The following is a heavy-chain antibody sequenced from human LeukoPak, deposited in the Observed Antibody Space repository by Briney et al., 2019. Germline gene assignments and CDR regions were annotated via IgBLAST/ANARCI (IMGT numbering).Heavy chain of an antibody. J-gene: IGHJ4*02. CDR1: GFTFSSYG. V-gene: IGHV3-30*02. CDR3: AKDGDSSGYYGDY. Sequence: GGSLRLSCAASGFTFSSYGMHWVRQAPGKELEWVAFIRYDGSNKYYADSVKGRFTISRDNSKNTLYLQMNSLRAEDTAVYYCAKDGDSSGYYGDYWGQGTLVTVSS. CDR2: IRYDGSNK. D-gene: IGHD3-22*01.